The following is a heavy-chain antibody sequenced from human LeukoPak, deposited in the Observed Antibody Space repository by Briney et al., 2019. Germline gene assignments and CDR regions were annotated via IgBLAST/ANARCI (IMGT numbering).Heavy chain of an antibody. CDR3: AKVGVLLWFGEKSYYFDY. CDR1: GFTFSSYG. CDR2: ISGSGGST. J-gene: IGHJ4*02. Sequence: PGGSLRLSCAASGFTFSSYGMSWVRQAPGKGLEWVSAISGSGGSTYYADSVKGRFTISRDNSKNTLYLQMNSLRAEDTAVYYCAKVGVLLWFGEKSYYFDYWGQGTLVTVSS. V-gene: IGHV3-23*01. D-gene: IGHD3-10*01.